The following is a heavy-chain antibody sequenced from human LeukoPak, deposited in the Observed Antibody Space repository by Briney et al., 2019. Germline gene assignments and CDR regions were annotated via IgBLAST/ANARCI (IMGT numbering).Heavy chain of an antibody. J-gene: IGHJ5*01. CDR2: IDYSGTT. Sequence: PSETLSLTCTVSGVSITGNDQFWSWIRQPPGKGLEWIGYIDYSGTTYYNPSLKGRVNMSRDTSKNQFSLNLNSVTAADTAFHYCGGGLGYCSSTRCPPDSWGQGTLVTVSS. V-gene: IGHV4-30-4*01. D-gene: IGHD2-2*01. CDR3: GGGLGYCSSTRCPPDS. CDR1: GVSITGNDQF.